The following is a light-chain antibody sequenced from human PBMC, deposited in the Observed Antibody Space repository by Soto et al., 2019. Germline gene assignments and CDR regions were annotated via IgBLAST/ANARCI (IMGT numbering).Light chain of an antibody. CDR1: QSVNSH. J-gene: IGKJ3*01. CDR2: GAY. Sequence: EIVMTQSPATLSVSPGERATLSCRASQSVNSHLAWYQQKPGQAPRLLIYGAYYRATGIPARFSGSGSGTDFPLTVSRLQSEDFAVYYCQQYDNWPPFTFGPGTKVDIK. CDR3: QQYDNWPPFT. V-gene: IGKV3-15*01.